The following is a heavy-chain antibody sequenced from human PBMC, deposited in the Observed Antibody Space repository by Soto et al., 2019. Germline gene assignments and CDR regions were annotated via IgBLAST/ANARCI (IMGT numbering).Heavy chain of an antibody. CDR3: ARYTAIVYYYYGMDV. D-gene: IGHD5-18*01. V-gene: IGHV1-69*13. CDR2: IIPIFGTA. Sequence: SVKVSCKASGGTFSSYAISWVRQAPGQGLEWMGGIIPIFGTANYAQKFQGRVTITADESTSTAYMELSSLRSEDTAVYYCARYTAIVYYYYGMDVWGQGTTVTVSS. CDR1: GGTFSSYA. J-gene: IGHJ6*02.